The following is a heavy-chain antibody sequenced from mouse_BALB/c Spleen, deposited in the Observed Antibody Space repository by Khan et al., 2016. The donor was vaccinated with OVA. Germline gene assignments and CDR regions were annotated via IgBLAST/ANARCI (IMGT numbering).Heavy chain of an antibody. CDR3: ARVNYYGYAMDY. J-gene: IGHJ4*01. D-gene: IGHD1-1*01. Sequence: EVQLQESGPGLVKPSQSLSLTCTVTGYSITSNYAWNWIRQFPGNNLEWMGYISYSGTTSYNPSLTSRISIHRNNSKTQFFLQLNSVTTEDTATYYCARVNYYGYAMDYWGQGTSVTVSS. CDR1: GYSITSNYA. CDR2: ISYSGTT. V-gene: IGHV3-2*02.